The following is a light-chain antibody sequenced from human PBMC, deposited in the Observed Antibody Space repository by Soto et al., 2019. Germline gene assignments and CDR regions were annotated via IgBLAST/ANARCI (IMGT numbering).Light chain of an antibody. CDR3: QHYNSYPLT. V-gene: IGKV1-5*03. J-gene: IGKJ4*01. CDR1: QTVSSW. Sequence: DIQMTQTPSTLSASVGDRVTITCRASQTVSSWLAWYQQKPGKAPKLLIYQASTLETGVPSRFSGSGSGTEFTLTIAGLQPDDFATYYCQHYNSYPLTFGGGTNVDIK. CDR2: QAS.